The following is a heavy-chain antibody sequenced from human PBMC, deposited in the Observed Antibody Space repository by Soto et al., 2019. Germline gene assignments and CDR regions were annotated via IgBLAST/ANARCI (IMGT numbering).Heavy chain of an antibody. V-gene: IGHV3-11*06. CDR3: ARGGVKGTTSRGQVYN. J-gene: IGHJ4*02. CDR2: ISSSGDST. D-gene: IGHD1-7*01. CDR1: GFTSSDYY. Sequence: QVQVVESGGGLVKPGGSLRLSCAASGFTSSDYYMSWIRQAPGKGLEWVSFISSSGDSTKYADSVKGRFTISRDNAKNSLYLQLNSLRAEDTAVYYCARGGVKGTTSRGQVYNWGQGTLVTVSS.